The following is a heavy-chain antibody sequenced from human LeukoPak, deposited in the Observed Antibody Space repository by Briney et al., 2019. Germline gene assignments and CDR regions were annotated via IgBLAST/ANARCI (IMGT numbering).Heavy chain of an antibody. J-gene: IGHJ4*02. CDR1: GGSISSGGYY. CDR2: IYYSGST. CDR3: ATTPPSYYDYVWGSYRYGYFDY. D-gene: IGHD3-16*02. Sequence: SETLSLTCTVSGGSISSGGYYWSWIRQHPGKGLEWIGYIYYSGSTYYNPSLKSRVTISVDTSKNQFSLKLSSVTAADTAVYYCATTPPSYYDYVWGSYRYGYFDYWGQGTLVTVSS. V-gene: IGHV4-31*03.